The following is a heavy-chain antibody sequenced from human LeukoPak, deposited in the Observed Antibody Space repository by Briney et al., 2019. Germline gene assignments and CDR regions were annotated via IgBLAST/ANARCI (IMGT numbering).Heavy chain of an antibody. J-gene: IGHJ6*02. CDR1: GYTFTGYY. V-gene: IGHV1-2*02. D-gene: IGHD2-2*01. Sequence: GASVKVSCKASGYTFTGYYMHWVRQAPGQGLEWMGWINPNSGGTNYAQKFQGRVTMTRDTSISTAYMELSRLRSDDTAVYYCARARSVVVPAAITLRYGMDVWGQGTTVTVSS. CDR2: INPNSGGT. CDR3: ARARSVVVPAAITLRYGMDV.